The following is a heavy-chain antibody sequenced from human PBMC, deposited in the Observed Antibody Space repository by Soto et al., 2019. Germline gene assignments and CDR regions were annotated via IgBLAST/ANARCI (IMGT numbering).Heavy chain of an antibody. J-gene: IGHJ4*02. CDR2: INAGNGNT. D-gene: IGHD2-15*01. V-gene: IGHV1-3*01. CDR1: GYTFTSYA. CDR3: ARDGLTPDLRYCSGGSCYFPKGFDY. Sequence: PRASVKVSCKASGYTFTSYAMHWVRQAPGQRLEWMGWINAGNGNTKYSQKIQGRVTITRDTSASTAYMELSSLRSEDTAVYFCARDGLTPDLRYCSGGSCYFPKGFDYRGQGTLVTVSS.